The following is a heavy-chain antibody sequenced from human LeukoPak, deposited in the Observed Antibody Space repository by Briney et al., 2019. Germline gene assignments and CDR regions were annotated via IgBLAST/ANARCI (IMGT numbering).Heavy chain of an antibody. D-gene: IGHD6-13*01. CDR1: GFSLSTSGVG. Sequence: SGPTLVNPTQTLTLTCTFSGFSLSTSGVGVGWIRQPPGKALEWLALIYWDDDKRYSPSLKSRLTITKDTSKNQVVLTMTNMDPVDTATYYCAHSFEQQLAQSYYYYMDVWGKGTTVTVSS. CDR2: IYWDDDK. J-gene: IGHJ6*03. CDR3: AHSFEQQLAQSYYYYMDV. V-gene: IGHV2-5*02.